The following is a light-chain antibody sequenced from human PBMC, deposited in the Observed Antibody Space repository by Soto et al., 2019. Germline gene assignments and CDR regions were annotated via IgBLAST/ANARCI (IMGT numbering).Light chain of an antibody. CDR1: QRVSSN. Sequence: EIVMTQSPATLSVSPGERATLSCRASQRVSSNLAWYQQKPGQAPRLLIYGASTRATGIPAGFSRSGSGTELTLTTRSLQSEDYAIYYCQLCNNWTPITFGHGTRL. J-gene: IGKJ5*01. V-gene: IGKV3-15*01. CDR2: GAS. CDR3: QLCNNWTPIT.